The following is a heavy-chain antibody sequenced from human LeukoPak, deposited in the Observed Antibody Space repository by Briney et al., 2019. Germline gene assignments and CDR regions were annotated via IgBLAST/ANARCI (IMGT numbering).Heavy chain of an antibody. J-gene: IGHJ4*02. CDR2: IYSGGST. D-gene: IGHD3-22*01. CDR3: ARGSAYSH. Sequence: GGSLRLSCAASGFTVTTNYISSVRQSPGKGLESVSVIYSGGSTYYADSLNRRFTISRDNSKNMLYLQMSSLRAEDTAVYYCARGSAYSHWGQGTLVTVSS. V-gene: IGHV3-66*02. CDR1: GFTVTTNY.